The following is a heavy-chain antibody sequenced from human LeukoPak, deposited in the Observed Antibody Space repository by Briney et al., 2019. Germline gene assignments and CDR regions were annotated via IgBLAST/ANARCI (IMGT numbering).Heavy chain of an antibody. CDR2: ISSSSSYI. CDR3: ARDSRRSFDP. CDR1: GLTFSSYS. Sequence: TGGSLRLSCAASGLTFSSYSTNWVRQAPGKGLEWVSSISSSSSYIYYADSVKGRFTISRDNAKNSLYLQMNSLRAEDTAVYYCARDSRRSFDPWGQGTLVTVSS. J-gene: IGHJ5*02. D-gene: IGHD3-3*01. V-gene: IGHV3-21*01.